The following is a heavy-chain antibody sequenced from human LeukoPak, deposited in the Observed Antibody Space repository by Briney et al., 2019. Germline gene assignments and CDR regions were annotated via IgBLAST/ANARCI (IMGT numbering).Heavy chain of an antibody. D-gene: IGHD5/OR15-5a*01. CDR1: GFIFDDYA. CDR3: AKDMSSDPHYCGLDV. J-gene: IGHJ6*02. V-gene: IGHV3-43D*03. CDR2: ISGDGDTI. Sequence: TGGSLRLSCATSGFIFDDYAMHWVRQAPGKGLEWVSVISGDGDTIYYANSVKGRFTISRDTSKNSLYLQMNSLRAEDTGLYYCAKDMSSDPHYCGLDVWGQGTTVTVSS.